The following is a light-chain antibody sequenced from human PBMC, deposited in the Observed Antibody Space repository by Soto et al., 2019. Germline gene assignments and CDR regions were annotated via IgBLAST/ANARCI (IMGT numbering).Light chain of an antibody. CDR1: RSISNW. V-gene: IGKV1-5*03. CDR2: NAS. J-gene: IGKJ2*01. CDR3: QEYSGISCT. Sequence: DIQMTQSPSTLSASVGDRVTITCRASRSISNWLAWYQQKPGKAPKLLIYNASSLESVVPSRFSGSGSGTKFTLTISSLQPDDFPTYNCQEYSGISCTFGQGTKLQIK.